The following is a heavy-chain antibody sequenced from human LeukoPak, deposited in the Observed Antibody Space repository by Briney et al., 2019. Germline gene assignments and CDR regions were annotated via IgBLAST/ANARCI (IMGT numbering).Heavy chain of an antibody. Sequence: APVKVSCKASGYTFTSYYMHWVRQAPGQGLEWMGIINPSGGSTSYAQKFQGRVTMTRDTSTSTVYMELSSLRSEDTAVYYCARDRRLWLFRSSPQYGMDVWGQGTTVTVSS. J-gene: IGHJ6*02. CDR1: GYTFTSYY. D-gene: IGHD5-18*01. CDR2: INPSGGST. V-gene: IGHV1-46*01. CDR3: ARDRRLWLFRSSPQYGMDV.